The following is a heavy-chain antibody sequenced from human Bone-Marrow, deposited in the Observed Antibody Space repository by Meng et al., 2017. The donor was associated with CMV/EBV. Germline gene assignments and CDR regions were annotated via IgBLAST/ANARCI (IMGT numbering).Heavy chain of an antibody. D-gene: IGHD2-2*02. Sequence: ASVKVSCKASGYTFTGYYMHWVRQAPGQGLEWMGWINPNSGGTNYAQKFQGRVTMTRDTSISTAYMELSRLRSDDTAVYYCANLGYCSSTSCYRSMDVWGPGTTVTSYS. CDR3: ANLGYCSSTSCYRSMDV. CDR2: INPNSGGT. J-gene: IGHJ6*01. V-gene: IGHV1-2*02. CDR1: GYTFTGYY.